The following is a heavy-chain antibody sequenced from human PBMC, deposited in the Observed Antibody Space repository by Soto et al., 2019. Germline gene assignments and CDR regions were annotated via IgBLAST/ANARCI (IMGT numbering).Heavy chain of an antibody. CDR1: GGSISSGGYY. CDR2: IYYSGST. CDR3: AVGWLRFPEY. V-gene: IGHV4-31*03. D-gene: IGHD5-12*01. Sequence: QVQLQESGPGLVKPSQTLSLTCTVSGGSISSGGYYWSWIRQHPGKGLEWIGYIYYSGSTYYNPSLKSRVTLAVDTSKNQFSLKLSSVTAADTAVSYCAVGWLRFPEYWGQGTLVTVSS. J-gene: IGHJ4*02.